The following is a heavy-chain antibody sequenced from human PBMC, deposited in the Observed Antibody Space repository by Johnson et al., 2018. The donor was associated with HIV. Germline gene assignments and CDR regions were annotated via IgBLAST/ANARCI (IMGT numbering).Heavy chain of an antibody. V-gene: IGHV3-7*01. Sequence: VQLVESGGGLVKPGGSLRLSCEASGFTFSGYWMSWVRQAPGKGLEWVATLNEGGSQKYYVDAVKGRFSISRDNAKNSLYLQMNSLRAEDTAVYYCARSFRDYEEDTFDIWGQGTMVTVSS. CDR1: GFTFSGYW. CDR2: LNEGGSQK. J-gene: IGHJ3*02. D-gene: IGHD4-17*01. CDR3: ARSFRDYEEDTFDI.